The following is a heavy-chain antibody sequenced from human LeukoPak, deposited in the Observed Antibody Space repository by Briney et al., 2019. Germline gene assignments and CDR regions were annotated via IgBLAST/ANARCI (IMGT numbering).Heavy chain of an antibody. J-gene: IGHJ4*02. Sequence: PGGSLRLSCSASGFTFSSYAMSWVRQAPGKRLQWVSAISGGGGSTYYADSVKGRFTISRDNSKSTLYLQINSLRADDTAIYYCAARPLMPPRFDYWGQGILVTVSS. D-gene: IGHD2-2*01. CDR2: ISGGGGST. V-gene: IGHV3-23*01. CDR1: GFTFSSYA. CDR3: AARPLMPPRFDY.